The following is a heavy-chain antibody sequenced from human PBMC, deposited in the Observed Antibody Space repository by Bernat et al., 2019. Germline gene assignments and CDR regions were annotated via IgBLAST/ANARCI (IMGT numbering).Heavy chain of an antibody. J-gene: IGHJ4*02. CDR1: GGSISSGDYY. CDR2: IYYSGST. CDR3: ARGSVLTYYDYIWGSPHQYYFDY. Sequence: QVQLQESGPGLVKPSQTLSLTCTVSGGSISSGDYYWSWIRQPPGKGLEWIGYIYYSGSTYYNPSLKSRVTISVDTSKNQFSLKLSSVTAADTAVYYCARGSVLTYYDYIWGSPHQYYFDYWGQGTLVTVSS. V-gene: IGHV4-30-4*01. D-gene: IGHD3-16*01.